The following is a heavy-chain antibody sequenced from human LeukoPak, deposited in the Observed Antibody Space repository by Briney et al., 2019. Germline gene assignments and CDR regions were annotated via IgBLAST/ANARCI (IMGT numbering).Heavy chain of an antibody. V-gene: IGHV4-61*10. Sequence: SQTLSLTCTVSGGSISSGSYYWSWIRQPAGKGLEWIGYIYYSGSTNYNPSLKSRVTISVDTSKNQFSLRLSSVTAADTAVYYCARDPSSYTGFDPWGQGTLVTVSS. CDR1: GGSISSGSYY. D-gene: IGHD2-2*01. CDR3: ARDPSSYTGFDP. J-gene: IGHJ5*02. CDR2: IYYSGST.